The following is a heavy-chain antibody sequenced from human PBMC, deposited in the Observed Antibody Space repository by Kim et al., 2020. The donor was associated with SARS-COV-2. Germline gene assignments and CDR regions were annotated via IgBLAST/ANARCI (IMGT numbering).Heavy chain of an antibody. Sequence: SETLSLTCTVSGGSISSGGYYWSRIRQHPGKGLEGVGYIYYSGSTYYNPSLKSRVTISVDTSKNQYPLKLSSVTAADTAVYYCAGARKDIVLVVYAMGAFDIWGQGTMVTVSS. V-gene: IGHV4-31*03. CDR1: GGSISSGGYY. CDR3: AGARKDIVLVVYAMGAFDI. D-gene: IGHD2-8*02. J-gene: IGHJ3*02. CDR2: IYYSGST.